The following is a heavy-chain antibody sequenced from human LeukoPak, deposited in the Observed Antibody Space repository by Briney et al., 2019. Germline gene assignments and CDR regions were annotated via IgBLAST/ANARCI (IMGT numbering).Heavy chain of an antibody. V-gene: IGHV4-39*07. J-gene: IGHJ4*02. Sequence: SETLSLTCTVSGGSISSSSYYWGWIRQPPGKGLEWIGSVYYTGASYYNPSLKSRVTISIDASKNHFSLNLTSVTAADTAVYYCARGAPPQNWGQGALVTVSS. CDR3: ARGAPPQN. CDR2: VYYTGAS. CDR1: GGSISSSSYY.